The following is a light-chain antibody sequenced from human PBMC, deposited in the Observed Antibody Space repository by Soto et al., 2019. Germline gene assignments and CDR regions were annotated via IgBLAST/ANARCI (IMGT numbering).Light chain of an antibody. CDR3: QQYESTPPT. V-gene: IGKV4-1*01. CDR2: WAS. J-gene: IGKJ2*01. CDR1: QSVLYSSNNKNY. Sequence: DIVMTQSQDSLAVSLGERATINCKSSQSVLYSSNNKNYLAWYQQRPGQPPKLLIYWASTRESGVPDRFSGSGSGTDFTLTITSLQAEDVAVYYCQQYESTPPTLGQGTKLEIK.